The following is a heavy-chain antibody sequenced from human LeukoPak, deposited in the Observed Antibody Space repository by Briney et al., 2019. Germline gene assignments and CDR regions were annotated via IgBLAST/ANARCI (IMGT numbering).Heavy chain of an antibody. J-gene: IGHJ4*02. D-gene: IGHD6-13*01. Sequence: GGSLRLSCAASGFTFSSYSMNWVRQAPGKGLEWVSSISSSSSYIYYADSVKGRFTISRDNAKNSLYLQMNSLRAEDTAVYYCASTVSKGIAAPFDYWGQGTLVTVSS. CDR1: GFTFSSYS. CDR3: ASTVSKGIAAPFDY. CDR2: ISSSSSYI. V-gene: IGHV3-21*01.